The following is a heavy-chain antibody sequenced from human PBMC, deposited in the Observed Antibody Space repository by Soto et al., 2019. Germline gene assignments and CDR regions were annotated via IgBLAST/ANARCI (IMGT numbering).Heavy chain of an antibody. CDR3: TTDPDNVVARYYYYGMDV. CDR1: GFTFSNAW. Sequence: GGSLRLSCAASGFTFSNAWMSWVRQAPGKGLEWVGRIKSKTDGGTTDYAAPVKGRFTISRDDSKNTLYLQMNSLKTEDTAVYYCTTDPDNVVARYYYYGMDVWGQGTTVTVSS. V-gene: IGHV3-15*01. J-gene: IGHJ6*02. D-gene: IGHD2-2*01. CDR2: IKSKTDGGTT.